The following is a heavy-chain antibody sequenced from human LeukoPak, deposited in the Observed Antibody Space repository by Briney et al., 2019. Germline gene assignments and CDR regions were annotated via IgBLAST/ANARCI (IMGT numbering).Heavy chain of an antibody. D-gene: IGHD5-12*01. CDR2: INSDGSSI. J-gene: IGHJ4*02. V-gene: IGHV3-74*01. CDR3: AREGRVSGYHFDC. CDR1: GFTFSSYW. Sequence: PGGSLRLSCAASGFTFSSYWMHWVRQAPGKGLVWVSRINSDGSSITYADSVKGRFTISRDNAKNTLYLQMNSLRVEDTAVYYCAREGRVSGYHFDCWGQGTLVTVSS.